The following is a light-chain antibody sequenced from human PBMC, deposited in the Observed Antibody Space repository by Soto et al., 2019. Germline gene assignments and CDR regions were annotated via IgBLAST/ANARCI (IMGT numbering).Light chain of an antibody. CDR1: QSVSSNY. CDR3: QQYGGSPRT. CDR2: GAS. J-gene: IGKJ1*01. V-gene: IGKV3-20*01. Sequence: ELVLTQSPGTLSLSPGDRATLSCRASQSVSSNYLAWYQQKPGQAPRLLIYGASSRATDIPDRFSGSGSGTDFSLTISILEPEDFAVYYCQQYGGSPRTFGQGTKVDIK.